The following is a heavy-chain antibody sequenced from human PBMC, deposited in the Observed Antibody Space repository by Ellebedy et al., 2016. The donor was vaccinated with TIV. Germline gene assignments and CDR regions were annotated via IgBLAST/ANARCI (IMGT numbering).Heavy chain of an antibody. D-gene: IGHD6-19*01. J-gene: IGHJ4*02. CDR1: GGSISSGGYY. CDR3: ARGVAVAGTYYFDY. Sequence: LRLSCTVSGGSISSGGYYWSWIRQHPGKGLEWIGYIYYSGSTYYNQSLKSLVTISVDTSKNQFSLKLSSVTAADTAVYYCARGVAVAGTYYFDYWGQGTLVTVSS. V-gene: IGHV4-31*01. CDR2: IYYSGST.